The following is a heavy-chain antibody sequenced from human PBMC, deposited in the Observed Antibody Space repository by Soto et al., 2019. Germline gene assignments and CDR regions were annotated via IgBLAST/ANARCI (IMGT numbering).Heavy chain of an antibody. CDR2: INPSGGST. D-gene: IGHD2-15*01. V-gene: IGHV1-46*01. J-gene: IGHJ6*02. CDR1: GYTFTSYY. CDR3: ARDQSAPDIVVVVASYYYYYGMDV. Sequence: ASVKVSCKASGYTFTSYYMHWVRQAPGQGLEWMGIINPSGGSTSYAQKFQGRVTMTRDTSTSTVYMELSSLRSEDTAVYYCARDQSAPDIVVVVASYYYYYGMDVWGQGTTVTVSS.